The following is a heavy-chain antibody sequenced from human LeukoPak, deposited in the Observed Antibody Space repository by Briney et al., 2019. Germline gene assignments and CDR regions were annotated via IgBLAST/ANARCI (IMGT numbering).Heavy chain of an antibody. V-gene: IGHV1-2*02. Sequence: GASVKVSCKASGYTFTGYYMHWVRQAPGRGLEWMGWINPNSGGTNYAQKFQGRVTMTRDTSISTAYMELSRLRSDDTAVYYCARAPQRYWFGELLPYYFDYWGQGTLVTVFS. CDR3: ARAPQRYWFGELLPYYFDY. D-gene: IGHD3-10*01. J-gene: IGHJ4*02. CDR1: GYTFTGYY. CDR2: INPNSGGT.